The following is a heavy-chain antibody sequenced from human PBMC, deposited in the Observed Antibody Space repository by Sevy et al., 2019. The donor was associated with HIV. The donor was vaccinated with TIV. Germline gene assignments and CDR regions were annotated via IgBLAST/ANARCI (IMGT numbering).Heavy chain of an antibody. D-gene: IGHD1-20*01. CDR2: IYYSGST. CDR3: ARVGFNWNDVDY. V-gene: IGHV4-59*01. J-gene: IGHJ4*02. CDR1: GGSMNLYY. Sequence: SETLSLTCSVSGGSMNLYYWSWIRQPPGKGLEWIGVIYYSGSTNYHPSLKSRVTISVDTSENQFSLKLSSVTAADTAVYYCARVGFNWNDVDYWGQGTLVTVSS.